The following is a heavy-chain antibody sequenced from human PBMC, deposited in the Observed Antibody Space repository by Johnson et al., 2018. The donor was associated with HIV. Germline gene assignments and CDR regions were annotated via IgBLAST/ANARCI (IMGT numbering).Heavy chain of an antibody. J-gene: IGHJ3*02. CDR2: ISYDGSNK. D-gene: IGHD3-3*01. CDR3: AAYYDFWSGSYTSGFDI. Sequence: VESGGGVVQPGRSLRLSCAASGFIFSSYSMHWVRQAPGQGLEWVAVISYDGSNKYYADSVKGRFTISRDNSKNTVFLQMNSLRPEDTAMYYCAAYYDFWSGSYTSGFDIWGQGTMVTVSS. CDR1: GFIFSSYS. V-gene: IGHV3-30*04.